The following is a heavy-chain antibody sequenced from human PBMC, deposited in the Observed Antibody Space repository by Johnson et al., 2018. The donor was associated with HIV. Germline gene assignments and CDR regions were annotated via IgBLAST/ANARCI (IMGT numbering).Heavy chain of an antibody. CDR1: GFTFDDYG. D-gene: IGHD3-3*01. J-gene: IGHJ3*02. CDR2: ISWNSGSI. Sequence: VQLVESGGGVVRPGGSLRLSCAASGFTFDDYGMSWVRQAPGKGLEWVSGISWNSGSIGYADSVKGRFTISRDNAKNSLYLQMNSLRAEDTAVYYCARDQAIFGVVLASDAFDIWGQGTMVTVSS. V-gene: IGHV3-20*04. CDR3: ARDQAIFGVVLASDAFDI.